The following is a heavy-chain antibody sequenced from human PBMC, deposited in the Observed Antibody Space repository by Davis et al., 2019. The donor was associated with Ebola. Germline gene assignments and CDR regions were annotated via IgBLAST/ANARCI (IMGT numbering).Heavy chain of an antibody. D-gene: IGHD4-17*01. J-gene: IGHJ6*02. CDR1: GGSFSGYY. CDR2: INHSGST. CDR3: ARGNYGDYIILYYYNMDV. V-gene: IGHV4-34*01. Sequence: SETLSLTCAVYGGSFSGYYWSWIRQPPGKGLEWIGEINHSGSTNYNPSLKSRVTIAVDTSKNQFSLKVSSVTAADTAMYFCARGNYGDYIILYYYNMDVWGQGTTVTVSS.